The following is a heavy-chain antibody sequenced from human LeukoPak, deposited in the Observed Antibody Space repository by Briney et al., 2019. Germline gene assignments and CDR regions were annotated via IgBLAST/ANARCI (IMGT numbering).Heavy chain of an antibody. CDR1: GFTFSNAW. CDR3: TTECSSTSCYSDY. J-gene: IGHJ4*02. CDR2: IKSKTDGGTT. V-gene: IGHV3-15*01. Sequence: PGGSLRLSCAASGFTFSNAWMSWVRRAPGKGLEWVGRIKSKTDGGTTDYAAPVKGRFTISRDDSKNTLYLQMNSLKTEDTAVYYCTTECSSTSCYSDYWGQGTLVTVSS. D-gene: IGHD2-2*02.